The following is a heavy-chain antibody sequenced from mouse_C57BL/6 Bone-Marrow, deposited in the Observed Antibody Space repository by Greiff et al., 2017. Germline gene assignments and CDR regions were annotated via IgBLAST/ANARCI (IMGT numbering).Heavy chain of an antibody. V-gene: IGHV1-55*01. J-gene: IGHJ1*03. CDR1: GYTFTSYW. CDR2: IYPGSGST. D-gene: IGHD1-1*01. Sequence: QVQLQQPGAELVKPGASVKMSCKASGYTFTSYWITWVKQRPGQGLEWIGDIYPGSGSTNYNEKFKSKATLTVDPSSSTAYMQLSSLTSEDSAVYYCARGGLQFSAMVVAHWYFDVWGTGTTVTVSA. CDR3: ARGGLQFSAMVVAHWYFDV.